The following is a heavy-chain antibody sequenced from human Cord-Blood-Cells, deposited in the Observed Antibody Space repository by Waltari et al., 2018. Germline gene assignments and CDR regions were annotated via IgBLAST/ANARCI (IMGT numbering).Heavy chain of an antibody. J-gene: IGHJ4*02. CDR2: FDPEDGET. Sequence: QVQLVQSGAEVKKPGASVKVSCKVYGYTLTELSMHWVRQDPGKGLEWMGGFDPEDGETIYAQKFQGRVTMTEDTSTDTAYMELSSLRSEDTAVYYCAAEYCSGGSCEYYFDYWGQGTLVTVSS. D-gene: IGHD2-15*01. CDR3: AAEYCSGGSCEYYFDY. CDR1: GYTLTELS. V-gene: IGHV1-24*01.